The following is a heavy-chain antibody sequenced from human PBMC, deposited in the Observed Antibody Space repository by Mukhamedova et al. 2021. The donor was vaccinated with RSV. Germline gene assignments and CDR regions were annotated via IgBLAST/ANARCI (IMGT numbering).Heavy chain of an antibody. CDR3: ARDLGRGFDS. Sequence: GRIYTSGSTNYNPSLNYNPSPKSRVTMSVDTSKNQFSLRLTSVTAADTAVYYCARDLGRGFDSWGQGALVTVSS. CDR2: IYTSGST. V-gene: IGHV4-4*07. D-gene: IGHD3-16*01. J-gene: IGHJ5*01.